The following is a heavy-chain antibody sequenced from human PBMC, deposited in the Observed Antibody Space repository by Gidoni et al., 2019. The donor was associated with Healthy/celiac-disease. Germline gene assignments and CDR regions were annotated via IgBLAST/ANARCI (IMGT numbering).Heavy chain of an antibody. D-gene: IGHD6-19*01. Sequence: EVQLVESGGGLVKPGGSLRLSCAPSGFTFSSYSMNWVRQAPGKGLEWVSSISSSSSYIYYADSVKGRFTISRDNAKNSLYLQMNSLRAEDTAVYYCARDWPSPYSSGWYGGRGMDVWGQGTTVTVSS. CDR1: GFTFSSYS. J-gene: IGHJ6*02. CDR3: ARDWPSPYSSGWYGGRGMDV. V-gene: IGHV3-21*01. CDR2: ISSSSSYI.